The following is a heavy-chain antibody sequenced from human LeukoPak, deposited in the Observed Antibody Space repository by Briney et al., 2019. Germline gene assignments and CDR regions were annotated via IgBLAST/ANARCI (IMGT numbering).Heavy chain of an antibody. CDR1: GDTISSSPEY. Sequence: SETLSLTCSVSGDTISSSPEYWGWIRQPPGKGLEYIGGINYSGSTYYDPSLKSRVTISVDTSKNQFSLTLSSVTAADTAVYYCARLPGDDDAFDIWGQGTMVTVSS. D-gene: IGHD2-21*01. J-gene: IGHJ3*02. CDR2: INYSGST. V-gene: IGHV4-39*01. CDR3: ARLPGDDDAFDI.